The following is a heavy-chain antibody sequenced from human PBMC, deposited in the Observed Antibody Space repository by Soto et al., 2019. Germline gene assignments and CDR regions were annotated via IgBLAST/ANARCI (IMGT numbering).Heavy chain of an antibody. J-gene: IGHJ4*02. CDR2: IYYSGST. V-gene: IGHV4-59*08. CDR3: ARHNYGSGSTYFDY. D-gene: IGHD3-10*01. CDR1: GGSISSYY. Sequence: SETLSLASTVSGGSISSYYWSWIRQPPGKGLEWIGYIYYSGSTNYNPSLKSRVTISVDTSKNQFSLKLNSMTAADTAVYYCARHNYGSGSTYFDYWGQGTLVTVSS.